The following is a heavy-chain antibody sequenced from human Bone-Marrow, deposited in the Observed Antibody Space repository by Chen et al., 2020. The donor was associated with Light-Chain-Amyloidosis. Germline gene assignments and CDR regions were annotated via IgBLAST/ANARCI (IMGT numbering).Heavy chain of an antibody. CDR1: GGSISSRGNY. D-gene: IGHD1-1*01. Sequence: QVHLQESGPGLVKPSQTLSLSCTVSGGSISSRGNYWSWIRQHPGKGLEWIGYISYSGIAYYSPALVSRVVISVDTSKNQFSLRLSSVNVADTAVYYCARVYNLLYYGIDVWGQGTTVTVSS. CDR2: ISYSGIA. CDR3: ARVYNLLYYGIDV. V-gene: IGHV4-31*03. J-gene: IGHJ6*02.